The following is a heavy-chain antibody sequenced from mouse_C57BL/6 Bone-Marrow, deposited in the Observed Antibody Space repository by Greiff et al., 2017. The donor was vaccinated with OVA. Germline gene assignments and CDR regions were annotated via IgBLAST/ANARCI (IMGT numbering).Heavy chain of an antibody. CDR1: GYTFTSYW. CDR2: IDPSDSYT. J-gene: IGHJ3*01. V-gene: IGHV1-59*01. Sequence: VQLHQPGAELVRPGTSVKLSCKASGYTFTSYWMHWVKQRPGQGLEWIGVIDPSDSYTNYNQKFKGKATLTVDTSSSTAYMQLSSLTSEDSAVYYCARDCAAWFAYWGQGTLVTVSA. CDR3: ARDCAAWFAY.